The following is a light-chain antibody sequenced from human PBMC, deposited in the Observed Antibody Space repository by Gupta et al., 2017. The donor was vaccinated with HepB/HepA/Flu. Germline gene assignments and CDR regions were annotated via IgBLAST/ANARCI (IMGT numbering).Light chain of an antibody. Sequence: ESVLTQSPGTLSLSPSERATLTCRASQSLTSSYFACYQQQHGQAPTLLINGASSRSASIADWFSSSGSGAEFSLTISKLEQDDFSVSYCQHYDYTIPLSFGGGTKVEMK. J-gene: IGKJ4*01. CDR2: GAS. CDR3: QHYDYTIPLS. V-gene: IGKV3-20*01. CDR1: QSLTSSY.